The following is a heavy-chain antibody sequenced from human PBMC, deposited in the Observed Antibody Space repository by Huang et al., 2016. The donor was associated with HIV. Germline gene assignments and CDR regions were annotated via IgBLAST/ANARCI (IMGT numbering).Heavy chain of an antibody. J-gene: IGHJ4*02. CDR2: TDYSGTT. D-gene: IGHD3-10*01. V-gene: IGHV4-39*01. Sequence: QLQLQESGPGLVKPSETLSLTCTVSGGSIRSDNYYWGWIRQPPGKGLEWIGRTDYSGTTDYNPSVKRRVTIPVDTSKNTFSLRMRSVTAADTAVYYCARLPGSITMIRGVITDPYWGQGTLVTVSS. CDR3: ARLPGSITMIRGVITDPY. CDR1: GGSIRSDNYY.